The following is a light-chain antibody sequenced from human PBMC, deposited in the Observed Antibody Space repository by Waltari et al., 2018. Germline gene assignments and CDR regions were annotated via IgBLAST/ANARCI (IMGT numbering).Light chain of an antibody. J-gene: IGKJ2*01. Sequence: DIQMTQSPSSLSASVGDRVTITCRASQSISNYLNWYQQKPWKAPKLLSFAASSLQSGVPSRFSGSGSGTDFTLTISSLQPEHFATYYCQQSYTTPYTFGQGTKLEI. CDR2: AAS. CDR3: QQSYTTPYT. CDR1: QSISNY. V-gene: IGKV1-39*01.